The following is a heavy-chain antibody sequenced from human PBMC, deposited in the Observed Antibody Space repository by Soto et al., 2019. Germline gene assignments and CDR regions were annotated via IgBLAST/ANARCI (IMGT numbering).Heavy chain of an antibody. D-gene: IGHD3-3*01. CDR1: GFTFSSYA. CDR3: AKYYDFWSSSPFDY. Sequence: GGSLRLSCAASGFTFSSYAMSWVRQAPGKGLEWVSTISGSGSTIYNADSVKGRFTISRDNSKNTLYLQMDSLRAEDTAVYYCAKYYDFWSSSPFDYWGQGTLVTVSS. J-gene: IGHJ4*02. CDR2: ISGSGSTI. V-gene: IGHV3-23*01.